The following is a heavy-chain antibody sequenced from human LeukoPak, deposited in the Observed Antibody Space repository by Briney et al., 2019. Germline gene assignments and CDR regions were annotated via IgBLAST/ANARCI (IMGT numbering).Heavy chain of an antibody. CDR1: GFSFSTYA. Sequence: GGSLRLSCAASGFSFSTYAMHWVRQAPDQGLEWVAFISYDGYNKYYADSVKGRFTISRDNSNNTLHLQVNSLRAEDTVLYYCVRGNYYDSSGFDVSGYWGQGALVTVSS. V-gene: IGHV3-30*04. J-gene: IGHJ4*02. CDR2: ISYDGYNK. CDR3: VRGNYYDSSGFDVSGY. D-gene: IGHD3-22*01.